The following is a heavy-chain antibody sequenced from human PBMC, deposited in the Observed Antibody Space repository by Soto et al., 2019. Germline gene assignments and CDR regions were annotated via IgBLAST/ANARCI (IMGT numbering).Heavy chain of an antibody. Sequence: ASVKVSCKASGYIFTGYYIHWVRQAPGQGLEWMGWINPDTGGTNFDQKFQDRVTMTRDTSISTAYMDLTGLTSDDTAVYYCARKVATFNFDTWGQGTLVTVSS. D-gene: IGHD5-12*01. CDR2: INPDTGGT. CDR3: ARKVATFNFDT. V-gene: IGHV1-2*02. J-gene: IGHJ4*02. CDR1: GYIFTGYY.